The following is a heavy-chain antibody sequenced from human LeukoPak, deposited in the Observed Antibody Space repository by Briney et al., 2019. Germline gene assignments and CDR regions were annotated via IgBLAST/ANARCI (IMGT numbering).Heavy chain of an antibody. V-gene: IGHV3-48*04. CDR3: ARDRYDFWSGYYRGINWFDP. CDR2: ISTSGSTI. J-gene: IGHJ5*02. CDR1: GFTFSSYA. Sequence: GGSLRLSCAASGFTFSSYAMHWVRQAPGKGLEWVSYISTSGSTIYYADSVKGRFTISRDNAKHSLYLQMNSLRAEDTAVYYCARDRYDFWSGYYRGINWFDPWGQGTLVTVSS. D-gene: IGHD3-3*01.